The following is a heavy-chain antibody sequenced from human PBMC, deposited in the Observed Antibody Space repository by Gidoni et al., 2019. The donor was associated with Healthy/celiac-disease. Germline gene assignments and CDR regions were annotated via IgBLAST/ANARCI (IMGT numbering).Heavy chain of an antibody. V-gene: IGHV3-53*01. CDR2: IYSGGST. CDR3: ARARGYDLHTEIYGMDV. J-gene: IGHJ6*02. Sequence: EVQLVESGGGLIQPGGSLRLSCAASGFTVSSNYMSWVRQAPGKGLEWVSVIYSGGSTYYADSVKGRFTISRDNSKNTLYLQMNSLRAEDTAVYYCARARGYDLHTEIYGMDVWGQGTTVTVSS. CDR1: GFTVSSNY. D-gene: IGHD5-12*01.